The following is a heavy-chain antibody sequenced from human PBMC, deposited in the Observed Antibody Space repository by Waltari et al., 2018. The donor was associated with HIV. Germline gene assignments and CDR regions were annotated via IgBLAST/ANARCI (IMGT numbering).Heavy chain of an antibody. J-gene: IGHJ3*02. V-gene: IGHV1-69*01. CDR1: GGNFSSYA. CDR2: IIPIFGTA. CDR3: ARAGDYYYDSSGYSYAFDI. D-gene: IGHD3-22*01. Sequence: QVQLVQSGAEVKKPGSSVKVSCKASGGNFSSYAISWVRQAPGKGLEWMGGIIPIFGTANYAQKFQGRVTITADESTSTAYMELSSLRSEDTAVYYCARAGDYYYDSSGYSYAFDIWGQGTMVTVSS.